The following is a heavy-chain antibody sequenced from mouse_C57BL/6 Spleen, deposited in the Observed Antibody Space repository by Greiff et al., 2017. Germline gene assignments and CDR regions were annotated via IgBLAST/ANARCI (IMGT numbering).Heavy chain of an antibody. V-gene: IGHV1-69*01. CDR3: ARWDGGGSSFFDY. D-gene: IGHD1-1*01. CDR1: GYTFTSYW. CDR2: IDPSDSYT. Sequence: QVQLQQSGAELVMPGASVKLSCKASGYTFTSYWMHWVKQRPGQGLEWIGEIDPSDSYTNYNQKFKGKSTLTVDKSSSTAYMQLSSLTSEDSAVYYCARWDGGGSSFFDYWGQGTTLTVSS. J-gene: IGHJ2*01.